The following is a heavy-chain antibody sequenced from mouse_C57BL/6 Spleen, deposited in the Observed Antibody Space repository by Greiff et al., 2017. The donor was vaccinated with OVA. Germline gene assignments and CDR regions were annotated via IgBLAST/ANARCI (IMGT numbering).Heavy chain of an antibody. D-gene: IGHD1-1*01. CDR1: GFTFSSYG. CDR3: ARKRGYYGSSEDWYFDV. V-gene: IGHV5-6*01. J-gene: IGHJ1*03. Sequence: EVKLVESGGDLVKPGGSLKLSCAASGFTFSSYGMSWVRPTPDKRLEWVATISSGGSYTYYPDSVKGRFTISRDNAKNTLYLQMSSLKSEDTAMYYCARKRGYYGSSEDWYFDVWGTGTTVTVSS. CDR2: ISSGGSYT.